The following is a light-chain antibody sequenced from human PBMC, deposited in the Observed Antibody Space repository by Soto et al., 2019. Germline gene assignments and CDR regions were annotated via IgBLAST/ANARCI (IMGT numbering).Light chain of an antibody. J-gene: IGKJ1*01. CDR2: GAS. CDR1: QSVSSSF. V-gene: IGKV3-20*01. Sequence: EIVLTHSPGTLSLSQGEGATLSCRASQSVSSSFFAWYQQKPGQAPRLLIYGASSRATGIPDRFSGSGSGTDFTLTISRLEPEDFAVYYCQQYGSSPWTFGQGTKVETK. CDR3: QQYGSSPWT.